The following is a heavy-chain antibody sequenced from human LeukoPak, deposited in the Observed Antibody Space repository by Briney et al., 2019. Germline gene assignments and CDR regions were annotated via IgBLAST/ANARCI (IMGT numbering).Heavy chain of an antibody. V-gene: IGHV1-18*01. D-gene: IGHD3-9*01. CDR3: ARGRYFGWLLYENWFDP. CDR2: ISAYNGNT. Sequence: ASVKVSCKASGYTFTSYGISWVRQAPGQGLEWMGWISAYNGNTNYAQKLQGRVTMTTDTSTSTAYMELSSLRSEDTAVYYCARGRYFGWLLYENWFDPWGQGTLVTVSS. CDR1: GYTFTSYG. J-gene: IGHJ5*02.